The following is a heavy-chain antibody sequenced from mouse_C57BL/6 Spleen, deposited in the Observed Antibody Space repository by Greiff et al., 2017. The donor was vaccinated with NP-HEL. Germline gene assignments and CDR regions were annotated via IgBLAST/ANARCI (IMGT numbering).Heavy chain of an antibody. V-gene: IGHV1-22*01. CDR3: ARVSNYPWFAY. J-gene: IGHJ3*01. D-gene: IGHD2-5*01. CDR1: GYTFTDYN. CDR2: INPNNGGT. Sequence: EVQLQQSGPELVKPGASVKMSCKASGYTFTDYNMHWVKQSHGKSLEWIGYINPNNGGTSYNQKFKGKATLTVNKSSSTAYMELRRLTSEDSAVYYCARVSNYPWFAYWGQGTLVTVSA.